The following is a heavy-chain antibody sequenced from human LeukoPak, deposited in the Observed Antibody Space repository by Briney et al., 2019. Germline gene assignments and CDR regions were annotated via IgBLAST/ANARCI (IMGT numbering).Heavy chain of an antibody. CDR1: GYTFTSYD. J-gene: IGHJ4*02. CDR2: MNPNSGNT. V-gene: IGHV1-8*01. D-gene: IGHD5-24*01. CDR3: ARGRIRRDGYNWGRRPGAYYFGY. Sequence: ASVKVSCKASGYTFTSYDINWVRQATGQGLEWMGWMNPNSGNTGYAQKFQGRVTMTRNTSISTAYMELSSLRSEDTAVYYCARGRIRRDGYNWGRRPGAYYFGYWGQGTLVTVSS.